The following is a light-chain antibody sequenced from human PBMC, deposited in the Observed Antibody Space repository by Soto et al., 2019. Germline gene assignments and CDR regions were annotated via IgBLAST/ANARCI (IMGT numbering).Light chain of an antibody. CDR2: EGS. V-gene: IGLV2-23*01. CDR1: SSDVGSYNL. CDR3: CSYAGSRVV. J-gene: IGLJ2*01. Sequence: QSVLTQPASVSGSPGQSITISCTGTSSDVGSYNLVSWYQQHPGKAPKLMIYEGSKRPSGVSNRFSGSKSGNTASLTISGLQSDDEADYYCCSYAGSRVVFGGGTKLTVL.